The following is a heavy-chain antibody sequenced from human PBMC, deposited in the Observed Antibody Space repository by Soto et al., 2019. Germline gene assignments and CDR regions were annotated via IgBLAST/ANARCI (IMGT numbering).Heavy chain of an antibody. D-gene: IGHD4-4*01. CDR1: GFIVTTYT. Sequence: GGSLRLSCAAYGFIVTTYTWNWVWVRQAPGKGLEWVSGIRGTSETTYYADSAEGRFSISRDTSRNTLYLQLNSLRVEDTAIYYCAKAHSNFGLGPWGKGTLVTVSS. CDR2: IRGTSETT. V-gene: IGHV3-23*01. CDR3: AKAHSNFGLGP. J-gene: IGHJ5*02.